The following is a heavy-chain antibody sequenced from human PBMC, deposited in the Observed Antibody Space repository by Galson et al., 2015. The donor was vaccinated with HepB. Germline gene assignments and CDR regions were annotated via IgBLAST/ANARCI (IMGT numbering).Heavy chain of an antibody. D-gene: IGHD3-3*01. V-gene: IGHV3-48*04. CDR1: GFTFSSYS. CDR2: ISSSSSTI. Sequence: CAASGFTFSSYSMNWVRQAPGKGLEWVSYISSSSSTIYYADSVRGRFTISRDNAKNSLYLQMNSLRAEDTAVYYCARVEYYDFWSGYYRYYGMDVWGQGTTVTVSS. J-gene: IGHJ6*02. CDR3: ARVEYYDFWSGYYRYYGMDV.